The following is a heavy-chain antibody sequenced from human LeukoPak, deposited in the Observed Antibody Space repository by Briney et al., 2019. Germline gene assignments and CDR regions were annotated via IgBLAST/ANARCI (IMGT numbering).Heavy chain of an antibody. CDR1: GGSFSGYY. V-gene: IGHV4-34*01. CDR2: INHSGST. D-gene: IGHD3-10*01. J-gene: IGHJ4*02. CDR3: ARGRGLWFGELFGY. Sequence: SETLSLTCAVYGGSFSGYYWSWIRQPPGKGLEWIGGINHSGSTNYNPSLKSRVTISVDTSKNQFSLKLSSVTAADTAVYYCARGRGLWFGELFGYWGQGTLVTVSS.